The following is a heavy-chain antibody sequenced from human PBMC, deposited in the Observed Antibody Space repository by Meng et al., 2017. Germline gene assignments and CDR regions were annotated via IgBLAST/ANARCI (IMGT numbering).Heavy chain of an antibody. D-gene: IGHD6-19*01. CDR2: IYYSGST. CDR1: GGSISSGGYD. J-gene: IGHJ3*02. CDR3: ARDQGGSGSFGFAFDI. V-gene: IGHV4-31*03. Sequence: VQRQESGQGLVNPSQTLSLTCTVSGGSISSGGYDWSWIRQHTGKGLEWIGYIYYSGSTYYNPSLKSRVTISVDTSKYQFSLKLSSVTAADTAVYYCARDQGGSGSFGFAFDIWGQGTMVTVSS.